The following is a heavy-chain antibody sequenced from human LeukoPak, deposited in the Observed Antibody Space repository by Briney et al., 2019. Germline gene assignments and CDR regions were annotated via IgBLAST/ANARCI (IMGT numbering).Heavy chain of an antibody. Sequence: ASVTVSFKASGYIFTDYYMYWVRQAPGQGLEWMGWINPNSGVTNYAQKFQGRVTMTRDTSISTAYMELRSLRSDDTAVYYCARDWGMVRGVPALKYFDYWGQGTLVTVSS. J-gene: IGHJ4*02. D-gene: IGHD3-10*01. CDR1: GYIFTDYY. V-gene: IGHV1-2*02. CDR2: INPNSGVT. CDR3: ARDWGMVRGVPALKYFDY.